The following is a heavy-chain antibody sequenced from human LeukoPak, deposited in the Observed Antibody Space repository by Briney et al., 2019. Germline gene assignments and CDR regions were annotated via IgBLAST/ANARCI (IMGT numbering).Heavy chain of an antibody. CDR1: GGSFSGYY. J-gene: IGHJ4*02. CDR2: INHFGSP. Sequence: PSETLSLTCGVYGGSFSGYYWTWIRQPPGKGLEWIGEINHFGSPNFNPSLRSRASMTIDMSKKQFSLELSSVTAADTGIYYRASQYYNDRSAVFDYWGQGTLVTVSS. CDR3: ASQYYNDRSAVFDY. D-gene: IGHD3-22*01. V-gene: IGHV4-34*10.